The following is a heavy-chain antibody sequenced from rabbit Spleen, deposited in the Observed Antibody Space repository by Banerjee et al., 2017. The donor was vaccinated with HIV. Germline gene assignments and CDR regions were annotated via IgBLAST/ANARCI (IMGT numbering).Heavy chain of an antibody. CDR2: IYTGNGNT. V-gene: IGHV1S45*01. CDR3: ARDSYAGYIPYGYGFNL. D-gene: IGHD7-1*01. Sequence: QEQLEESGGGLVKPEGSLTLTCKASGFDLSNYYYMCWVRQAPGKGLEWIGCIYTGNGNTFYASWAKGRFTISKTSSTAVTLQMTSLTAADTATYFCARDSYAGYIPYGYGFNLWGPGTLVTVS. J-gene: IGHJ4*01. CDR1: GFDLSNYYY.